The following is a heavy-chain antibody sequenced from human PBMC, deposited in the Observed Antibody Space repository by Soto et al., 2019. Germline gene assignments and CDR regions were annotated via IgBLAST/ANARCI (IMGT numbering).Heavy chain of an antibody. CDR3: ARGGGRDLGGAYCFDY. D-gene: IGHD1-26*01. Sequence: EVQLVESGGGLVQPGGSLRLSCAASGFTVSSKYMNWVRQAPGTGLEWVSVLYSGGTTYYADSVKGRFIISRDNSKNTLYLQMNSLRAEDTAVYYCARGGGRDLGGAYCFDYWGQGTLVTVSS. V-gene: IGHV3-66*01. J-gene: IGHJ4*02. CDR1: GFTVSSKY. CDR2: LYSGGTT.